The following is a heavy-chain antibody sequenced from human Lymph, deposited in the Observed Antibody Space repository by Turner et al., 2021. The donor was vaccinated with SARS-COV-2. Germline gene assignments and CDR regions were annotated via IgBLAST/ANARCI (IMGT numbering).Heavy chain of an antibody. CDR1: GFTFSSSA. CDR2: ISGSGGRT. Sequence: EVQLLESGGGLVQRGGALRRGCAASGFTFSSSAMSWVRQAPWNGLEWFSAISGSGGRTYSAYSVKGRFTISRDNSKNTLYLQMNCLTAEDTAVYYSAKGRWVFISSSLNYWGQGTLVTVSS. D-gene: IGHD6-13*01. V-gene: IGHV3-23*01. J-gene: IGHJ4*02. CDR3: AKGRWVFISSSLNY.